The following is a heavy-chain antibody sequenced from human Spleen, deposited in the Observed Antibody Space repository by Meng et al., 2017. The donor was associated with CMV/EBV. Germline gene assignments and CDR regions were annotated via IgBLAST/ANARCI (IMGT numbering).Heavy chain of an antibody. Sequence: ASGGSINSGGYYWTWIRQHPGKGLEWIGFIHDSGDTYYKPSLKSRVSISIDTSENQFSLKLRSVTAADTAIYYCARDASNRAGWFDHWGQGALVTVSS. J-gene: IGHJ5*02. CDR2: IHDSGDT. CDR1: GGSINSGGYY. V-gene: IGHV4-31*02. CDR3: ARDASNRAGWFDH. D-gene: IGHD1-14*01.